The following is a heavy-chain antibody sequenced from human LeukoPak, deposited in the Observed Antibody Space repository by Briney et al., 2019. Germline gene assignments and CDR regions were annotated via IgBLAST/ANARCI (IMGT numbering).Heavy chain of an antibody. CDR2: ISVSGGST. CDR3: TRAPSYYDSSGYYLPDWY. D-gene: IGHD3-22*01. Sequence: PGGSLSLSCAASGFTFSSYGISWVRQPPGKGLEWVSAISVSGGSTYYADSVKGRFTISRDNSKNTLYLQMNSLRAEDTAVYYCTRAPSYYDSSGYYLPDWYWGQGTLVTVSS. CDR1: GFTFSSYG. J-gene: IGHJ4*02. V-gene: IGHV3-23*01.